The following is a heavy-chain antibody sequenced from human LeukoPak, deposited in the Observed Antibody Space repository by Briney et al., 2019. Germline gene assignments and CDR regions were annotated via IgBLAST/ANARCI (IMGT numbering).Heavy chain of an antibody. V-gene: IGHV4-59*08. D-gene: IGHD6-19*01. CDR3: ARHPSAVAGKTFDC. Sequence: PSETLSLTCTVSGGTINTYYWSWLRQPPGKGLEWIGYVFYSGSTNYNPSLKSRVTISVDTSKNQISLKLTCVTAADTAVYYCARHPSAVAGKTFDCWGQGTLVTVSS. CDR1: GGTINTYY. CDR2: VFYSGST. J-gene: IGHJ4*02.